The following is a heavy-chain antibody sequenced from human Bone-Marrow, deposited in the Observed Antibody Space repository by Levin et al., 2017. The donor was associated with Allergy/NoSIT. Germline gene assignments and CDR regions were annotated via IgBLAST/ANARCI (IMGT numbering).Heavy chain of an antibody. CDR2: ISGGST. CDR1: GFSFSTYA. J-gene: IGHJ3*01. V-gene: IGHV3-23*01. Sequence: GGSLRLSCAASGFSFSTYAMNWVRRAPGKGLEWVSSISGGSTYYADSVKGRFTISRDNSKNTLYLQMNSLTAEDTAVYYCAKDATTGWARAFDFWGQGTMVTVSS. CDR3: AKDATTGWARAFDF. D-gene: IGHD1-14*01.